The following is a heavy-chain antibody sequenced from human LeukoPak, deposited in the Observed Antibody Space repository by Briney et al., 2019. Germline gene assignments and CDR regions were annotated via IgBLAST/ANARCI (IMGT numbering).Heavy chain of an antibody. J-gene: IGHJ4*02. CDR1: AFIFSGHW. CDR2: IKEDGSER. D-gene: IGHD4-17*01. CDR3: ARVLHDYGDYFDY. V-gene: IGHV3-7*01. Sequence: GGSLRLSCEGSAFIFSGHWMNWVRQTPGKGLEWVASIKEDGSERQYVDSVKGRFSISRDNSKNTLYLQMNSLRAEDTAVYYCARVLHDYGDYFDYWGQGTLVTVSS.